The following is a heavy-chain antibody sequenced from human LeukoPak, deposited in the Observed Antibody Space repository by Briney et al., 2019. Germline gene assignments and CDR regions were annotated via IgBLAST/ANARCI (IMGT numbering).Heavy chain of an antibody. J-gene: IGHJ4*02. CDR3: TTRYGSGRTFDY. CDR2: IKSKTDGGTT. Sequence: GRSLRLSCAASGFTFSNAWMSWVRQAPGKGLEWVGRIKSKTDGGTTDYAAPVKGRFTISRDDSKNTLYLQMNSLKTEDTAVYYCTTRYGSGRTFDYWGQGTLVTVSS. V-gene: IGHV3-15*01. CDR1: GFTFSNAW. D-gene: IGHD3-10*01.